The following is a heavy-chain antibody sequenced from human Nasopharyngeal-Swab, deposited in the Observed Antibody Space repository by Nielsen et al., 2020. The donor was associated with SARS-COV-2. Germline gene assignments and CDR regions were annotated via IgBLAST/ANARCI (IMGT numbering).Heavy chain of an antibody. CDR2: IYYSGST. CDR3: ARDTLYGGNDY. CDR1: GCSISSSSYY. D-gene: IGHD4-23*01. V-gene: IGHV4-39*07. J-gene: IGHJ4*02. Sequence: SETLSLTCTVSGCSISSSSYYWGWIRQPPGKGLEWIGSIYYSGSTYYNPSLKSRVTISVDTSKNQFSLKLSSVTAADTAVYYCARDTLYGGNDYWGQGTLVTVSS.